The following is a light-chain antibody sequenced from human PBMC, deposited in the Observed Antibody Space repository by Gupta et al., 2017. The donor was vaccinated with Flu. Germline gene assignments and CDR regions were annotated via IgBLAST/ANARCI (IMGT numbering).Light chain of an antibody. V-gene: IGLV2-11*03. J-gene: IGLJ3*02. Sequence: VTLSCTGPSTDIVVYYDVAWYQQQPGAAPKLLLYDVTNRPSGVPARFSGSKSDTTASLSITGLQAEDEAAYHCRSYQFSPTLWVFGGGTTLTVL. CDR2: DVT. CDR1: STDIVVYYD. CDR3: RSYQFSPTLWV.